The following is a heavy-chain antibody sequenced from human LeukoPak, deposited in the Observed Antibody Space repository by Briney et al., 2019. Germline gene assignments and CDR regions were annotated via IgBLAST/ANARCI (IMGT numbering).Heavy chain of an antibody. D-gene: IGHD4-17*01. J-gene: IGHJ4*02. CDR1: GYTFTSYP. Sequence: ASVKVSCKASGYTFTSYPISWVRQAPGQGLEWMGWITTYNGNTNYAQKLQGRVTMTTDTSTSTAYMDLRGLRSDDTAVYYCARGYDYGDYVGDFDYWGQGTLVIVSS. CDR2: ITTYNGNT. V-gene: IGHV1-18*01. CDR3: ARGYDYGDYVGDFDY.